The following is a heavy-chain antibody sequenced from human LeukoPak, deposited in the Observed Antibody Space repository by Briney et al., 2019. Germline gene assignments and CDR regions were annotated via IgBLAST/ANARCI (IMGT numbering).Heavy chain of an antibody. CDR1: GYSFTSYW. V-gene: IGHV5-10-1*01. J-gene: IGHJ6*04. Sequence: GESLKISCKGSGYSFTSYWISWVRQMPGKGLGWMGRIDPTDPHSYYSPSFQGHVSISGDKSFSTAYLQWGSLRASNTAIYYCARHGYGGYGLDVWGKGTTVTVSS. CDR2: IDPTDPHS. CDR3: ARHGYGGYGLDV. D-gene: IGHD5-18*01.